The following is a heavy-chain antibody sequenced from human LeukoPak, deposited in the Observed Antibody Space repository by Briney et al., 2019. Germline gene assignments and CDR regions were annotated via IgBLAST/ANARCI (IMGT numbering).Heavy chain of an antibody. CDR2: IYYSGST. Sequence: PSETLSPTCTVSGGSISSYYWSWIRQPPGKGLEWIGYIYYSGSTNYNPSLKSRVTISVDTSKNQFSLKLSSVTAADTAVYYCARLSSGYDPWYFDYWGQGTFWFDPWGQGTLVTVSS. CDR1: GGSISSYY. V-gene: IGHV4-59*08. D-gene: IGHD5-12*01. CDR3: ARLSSGYDPWYFDYWGQGTFWFDP. J-gene: IGHJ5*02.